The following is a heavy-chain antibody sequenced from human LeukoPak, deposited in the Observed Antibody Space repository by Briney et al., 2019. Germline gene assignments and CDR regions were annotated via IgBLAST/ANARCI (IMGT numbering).Heavy chain of an antibody. CDR3: ARDIIGCGGDCYKDY. CDR1: GFTFSSYS. V-gene: IGHV3-21*01. CDR2: ISYSSSYI. Sequence: GGSLRLSCAASGFTFSSYSMNWVRQAPGKGLEWVSSISYSSSYIYYADSVKGRFTISRDNPKNSLYLQMNSLRAEDTAVYYCARDIIGCGGDCYKDYWGQGTLVTVSS. J-gene: IGHJ4*02. D-gene: IGHD2-21*01.